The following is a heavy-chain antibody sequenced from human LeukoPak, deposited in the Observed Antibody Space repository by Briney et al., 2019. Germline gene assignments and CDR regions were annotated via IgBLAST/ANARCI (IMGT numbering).Heavy chain of an antibody. CDR3: AREVPRAFDI. V-gene: IGHV3-9*01. Sequence: PGRSLRLSCAASGFTFDDYAMHWVRQAPGKGLEWVSGISWNSGSIGYADSVKGRFTISRDNAKNTLYLEMNSLRAEDAAVYYCAREVPRAFDIWGQGTMVTVSA. CDR2: ISWNSGSI. CDR1: GFTFDDYA. J-gene: IGHJ3*02.